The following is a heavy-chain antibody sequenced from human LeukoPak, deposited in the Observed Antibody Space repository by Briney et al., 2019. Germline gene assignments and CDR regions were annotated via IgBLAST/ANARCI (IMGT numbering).Heavy chain of an antibody. Sequence: QTGGSLRLSCAASGFTFSSYWMSWVRQAPGKGLEWVANIKQDGSEKYYVDSVKGRFTISRDNAKNSLYLQMNSLGAEDTAVYYCATYSSSWPYYFDYWGQGTLVTVSS. CDR1: GFTFSSYW. D-gene: IGHD6-13*01. CDR2: IKQDGSEK. CDR3: ATYSSSWPYYFDY. J-gene: IGHJ4*02. V-gene: IGHV3-7*01.